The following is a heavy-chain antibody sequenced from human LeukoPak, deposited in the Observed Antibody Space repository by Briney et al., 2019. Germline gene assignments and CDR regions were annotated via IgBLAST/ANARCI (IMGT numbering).Heavy chain of an antibody. CDR1: GASISSGTDY. Sequence: SQTLSLTCNVSGASISSGTDYWSWIRQPAGKGLEWIGRIYTSGSTKYNPSLKSRVTISIDTSKNQFSLKLTSVTAADTTVYYCARESLGPPYYFDYWGQGTLVTVS. D-gene: IGHD1-26*01. CDR3: ARESLGPPYYFDY. J-gene: IGHJ4*02. V-gene: IGHV4-61*02. CDR2: IYTSGST.